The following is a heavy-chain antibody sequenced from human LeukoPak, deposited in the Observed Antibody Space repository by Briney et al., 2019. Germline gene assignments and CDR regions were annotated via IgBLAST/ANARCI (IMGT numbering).Heavy chain of an antibody. Sequence: PGGSLRLSCAASGFTFSSYSMNWVRQAPGKGLEWVSSISSSSSYIYYADSVKGRFTISRDNAKNSLYLQMNSLRAEDTAVYYCARAPDQEQQLGFDYWGQGTWSPSPQ. CDR1: GFTFSSYS. V-gene: IGHV3-21*01. J-gene: IGHJ4*02. CDR3: ARAPDQEQQLGFDY. D-gene: IGHD6-13*01. CDR2: ISSSSSYI.